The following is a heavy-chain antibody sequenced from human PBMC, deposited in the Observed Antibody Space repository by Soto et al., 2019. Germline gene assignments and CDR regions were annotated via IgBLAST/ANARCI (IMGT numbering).Heavy chain of an antibody. V-gene: IGHV3-23*01. D-gene: IGHD3-3*01. J-gene: IGHJ4*02. Sequence: EVQLLESGGGLVQPGGSLRLSCAASGFTFSSYAMSWVRQAPGKGLEWVSAISGSGGSTYYADSVKGRFTISRDNSKNTLYLQMNSLRAEDTAVYYSAKARAQYYDFWSGYPVDYWGQGTLVTVSS. CDR2: ISGSGGST. CDR1: GFTFSSYA. CDR3: AKARAQYYDFWSGYPVDY.